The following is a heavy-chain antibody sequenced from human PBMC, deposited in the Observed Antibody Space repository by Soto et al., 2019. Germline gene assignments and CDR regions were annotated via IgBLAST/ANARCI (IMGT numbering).Heavy chain of an antibody. J-gene: IGHJ4*02. CDR1: GFTVSSNY. CDR3: ARVWYDSSGYYSFDY. Sequence: GGSLRLSCAASGFTVSSNYMSWVRQAPGKGLEWVSVIYSGGSTYYADSVKGRFTISRDNPKNTLYLQMNSLRAEDTAVYYCARVWYDSSGYYSFDYWGQGTLVTVSS. CDR2: IYSGGST. V-gene: IGHV3-66*01. D-gene: IGHD3-22*01.